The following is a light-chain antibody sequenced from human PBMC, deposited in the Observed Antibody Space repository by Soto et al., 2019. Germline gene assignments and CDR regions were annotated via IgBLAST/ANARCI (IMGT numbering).Light chain of an antibody. V-gene: IGKV1-9*01. CDR1: QGISSY. CDR2: AAS. J-gene: IGKJ1*01. Sequence: ILMTQSPSSLSAFLGDRVPITCRASQGISSYLAWYQQKPGKAHKLLIYAASTLQSGVPSRFSGSGSGTEGTITISSLQPDDFETYYCQQYNSYSWTFGQGTKVDIK. CDR3: QQYNSYSWT.